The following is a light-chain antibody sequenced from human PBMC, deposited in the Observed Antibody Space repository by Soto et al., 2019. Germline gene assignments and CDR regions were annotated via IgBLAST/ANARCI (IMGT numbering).Light chain of an antibody. Sequence: DIQMTQSPSTLSASVGDRVTIPCRASPGISSWLAWYQKKPGKAPKLLIYDASSLASGVPSRVSGSGSGTEFTLTISSLQPDDFATYYCQQYNSYTWTCGQGTKVEIK. V-gene: IGKV1-5*01. CDR3: QQYNSYTWT. J-gene: IGKJ1*01. CDR1: PGISSW. CDR2: DAS.